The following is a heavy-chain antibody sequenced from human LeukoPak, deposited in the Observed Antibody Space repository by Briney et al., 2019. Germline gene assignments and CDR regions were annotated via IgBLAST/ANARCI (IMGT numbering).Heavy chain of an antibody. CDR2: IIPIVGTA. J-gene: IGHJ4*02. CDR1: GGTFSSYA. V-gene: IGHV1-69*05. CDR3: ARELGHYDILTGYYRGYFHY. Sequence: ASVKVSCKASGGTFSSYAISWVRQAPGQGLEWMGGIIPIVGTANYAQKFQGRVTITTDESTSTAYMELSSLRSEDTAVYYCARELGHYDILTGYYRGYFHYWGQGTLVTVSS. D-gene: IGHD3-9*01.